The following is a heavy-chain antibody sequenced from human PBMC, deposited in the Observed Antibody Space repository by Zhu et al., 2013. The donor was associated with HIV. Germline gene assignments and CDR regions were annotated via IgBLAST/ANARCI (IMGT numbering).Heavy chain of an antibody. CDR2: INPKSGNT. V-gene: IGHV1-8*03. CDR3: ARSRGYCTGIRCQSDAFDI. CDR1: GHTFTTYD. Sequence: QVQLVQSGTEMKKPGASVKVSCKASGHTFTTYDINWVRQATGQGLEWMAWINPKSGNTGYAQNFQGRVSITRNTSISIVYMELTSLRFDDTAVYYCARSRGYCTGIRCQSDAFDIWGQGAMVTVS. J-gene: IGHJ3*02. D-gene: IGHD2-8*02.